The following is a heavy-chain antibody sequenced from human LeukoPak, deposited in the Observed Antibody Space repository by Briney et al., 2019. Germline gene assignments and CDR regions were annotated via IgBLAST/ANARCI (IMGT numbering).Heavy chain of an antibody. CDR1: GFTFSDYY. CDR3: ARHSTYYDTSAYYSVFDY. Sequence: GGSLRLSCAASGFTFSDYYMSWIRQAPGKGLEWVSYISSSGSTIYYADSVKGRFTISRDNAKNSLYLQMNSLRAEDMAAYYCARHSTYYDTSAYYSVFDYWGQGTLVTVSS. V-gene: IGHV3-11*01. D-gene: IGHD3-22*01. CDR2: ISSSGSTI. J-gene: IGHJ4*02.